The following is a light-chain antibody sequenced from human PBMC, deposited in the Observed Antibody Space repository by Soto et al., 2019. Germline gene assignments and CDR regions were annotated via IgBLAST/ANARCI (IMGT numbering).Light chain of an antibody. CDR2: DAS. V-gene: IGKV1-5*01. CDR1: QSINNW. Sequence: DIQMTQSPSTLSASVGDRVSITCRASQSINNWLAWHQQKPGKAPKLLIYDASSLESGVPSRFSGSGSGTEFTLTISSLQSDDFATYSCQQYNSYLLTFGGGTKVEIK. J-gene: IGKJ4*01. CDR3: QQYNSYLLT.